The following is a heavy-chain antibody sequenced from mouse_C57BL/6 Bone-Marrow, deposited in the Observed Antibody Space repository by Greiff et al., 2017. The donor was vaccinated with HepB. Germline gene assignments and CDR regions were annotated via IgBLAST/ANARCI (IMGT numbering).Heavy chain of an antibody. CDR2: ISSGGSYT. Sequence: EVKLMESGGDLVKPGGSLKLSCAASGFTFSSYGMSWVRQTPDKRLEWVATISSGGSYTYYPDSVKGRFTISRDNAKNTLYLQMSSLKSEDTAMYYCARHGLIYYDYDGFAYWGQGTLVTVSA. CDR1: GFTFSSYG. V-gene: IGHV5-6*01. CDR3: ARHGLIYYDYDGFAY. D-gene: IGHD2-4*01. J-gene: IGHJ3*01.